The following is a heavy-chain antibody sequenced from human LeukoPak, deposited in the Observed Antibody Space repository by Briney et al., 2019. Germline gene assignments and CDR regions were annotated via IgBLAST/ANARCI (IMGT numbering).Heavy chain of an antibody. Sequence: GGSLRLSCGASGFTFSSYAMSWVPQAPGKGLEWVSGIRGSGGGTHYADSVKGRFTISRDNSKNTVYLQMNSLRAEDTAVYYCAKDQYDFWSGYLGPSGNWGQGTLVTVSS. CDR3: AKDQYDFWSGYLGPSGN. V-gene: IGHV3-23*01. D-gene: IGHD3-3*01. J-gene: IGHJ4*02. CDR2: IRGSGGGT. CDR1: GFTFSSYA.